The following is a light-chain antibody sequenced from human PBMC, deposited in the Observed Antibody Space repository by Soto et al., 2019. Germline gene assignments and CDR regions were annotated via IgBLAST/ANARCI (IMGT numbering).Light chain of an antibody. Sequence: DVQMTQSPATLSASIGDRVTITCRAGQNIKGWLAWYQQKPGKAPNLLIYGASTLESGVPSRFSGSGYGTEFTLIISSLQPDDSGTYYCQQYISTRTFGQVTKVEVK. CDR3: QQYISTRT. V-gene: IGKV1-5*03. CDR1: QNIKGW. CDR2: GAS. J-gene: IGKJ1*01.